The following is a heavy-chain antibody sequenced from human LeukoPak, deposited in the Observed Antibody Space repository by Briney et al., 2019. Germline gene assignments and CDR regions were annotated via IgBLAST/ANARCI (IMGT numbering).Heavy chain of an antibody. CDR3: ARVGKYCTSTSCYSRYYYYMDV. D-gene: IGHD2-2*02. J-gene: IGHJ6*03. Sequence: GGSLRLSCAASGFTFDDYAMSWVRQVPGKGLEWVSGINWDGSSIGYLDSVKGRFTISRDNAKNSLFLQMNGLRAEDTASYYCARVGKYCTSTSCYSRYYYYMDVWGKGTTVTVS. V-gene: IGHV3-20*04. CDR1: GFTFDDYA. CDR2: INWDGSSI.